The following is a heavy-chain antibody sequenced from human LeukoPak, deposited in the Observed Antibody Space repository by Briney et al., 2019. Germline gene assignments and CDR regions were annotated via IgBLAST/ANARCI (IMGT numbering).Heavy chain of an antibody. V-gene: IGHV4-38-2*01. Sequence: SSETLSLTCAVSGYSISSGYYWGWIRQPPGKGLEWIGSIYHSGSTYYNPSLKSRVTISVDTSKNQFFLKLSSVTAADTAVYYCARVRFLEWLFWDPDAFDIWGQGTMVTVSS. CDR2: IYHSGST. CDR1: GYSISSGYY. CDR3: ARVRFLEWLFWDPDAFDI. J-gene: IGHJ3*02. D-gene: IGHD3-3*01.